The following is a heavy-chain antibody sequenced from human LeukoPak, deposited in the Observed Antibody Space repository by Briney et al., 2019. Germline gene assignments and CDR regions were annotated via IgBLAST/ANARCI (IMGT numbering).Heavy chain of an antibody. D-gene: IGHD2-8*02. CDR2: IWYGGSNK. V-gene: IGHV3-33*06. CDR3: AKPPGGSLLKGIDY. Sequence: GGSLRLSCAASGFTFSSYGMHWVRQAPGKGLEWVAVIWYGGSNKYYADSVKGRFTISRDNSKNTLYLQMNSLRAEDTAVYYCAKPPGGSLLKGIDYWGQGTLVTVSS. J-gene: IGHJ4*02. CDR1: GFTFSSYG.